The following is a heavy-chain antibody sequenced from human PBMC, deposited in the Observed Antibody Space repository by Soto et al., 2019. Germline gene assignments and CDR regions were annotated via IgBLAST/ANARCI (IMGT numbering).Heavy chain of an antibody. CDR1: GGSISSGGYS. CDR2: IYRSGST. V-gene: IGHV4-30-2*01. Sequence: SETLSLTCAVSGGSISSGGYSWSWIRQPPGKGLEWIGYIYRSGSTYYNPSLKSRVTISVDRSKNQFSLKLSSVTAADTAVYYCARGGVDYYDSSGYYFSPYYFDYWGQGTLVTVSS. CDR3: ARGGVDYYDSSGYYFSPYYFDY. D-gene: IGHD3-22*01. J-gene: IGHJ4*02.